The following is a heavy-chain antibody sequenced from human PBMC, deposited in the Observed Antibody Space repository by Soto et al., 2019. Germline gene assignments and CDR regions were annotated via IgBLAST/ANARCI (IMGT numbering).Heavy chain of an antibody. V-gene: IGHV3-30*03. J-gene: IGHJ4*02. CDR3: ARLRYSGGSGNFDY. CDR2: ISCDGSNI. Sequence: LSLTCTVSGGSISSSSYYWGWIRQAPGKGLEWVAVISCDGSNIYYADSVKGRFTISRDNSKNSLYLQMNSLRAEDTALYYCARLRYSGGSGNFDYWGQGTQVTVSS. CDR1: GGSISSSS. D-gene: IGHD1-26*01.